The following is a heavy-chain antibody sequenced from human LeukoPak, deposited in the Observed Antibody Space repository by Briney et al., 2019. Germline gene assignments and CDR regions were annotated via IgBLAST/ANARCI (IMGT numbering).Heavy chain of an antibody. CDR2: IYYSGST. CDR3: ARVNSSGWYGDAFDI. J-gene: IGHJ3*02. Sequence: SETLSLTCAVYGGSFSGYYWSWIRQPPGKGLEWIGSIYYSGSTYYNPSLKSRVTISVDTSKNQFSLKLSSVTAADTAVYYCARVNSSGWYGDAFDIWGQGTMVTVSS. V-gene: IGHV4-34*01. CDR1: GGSFSGYY. D-gene: IGHD6-19*01.